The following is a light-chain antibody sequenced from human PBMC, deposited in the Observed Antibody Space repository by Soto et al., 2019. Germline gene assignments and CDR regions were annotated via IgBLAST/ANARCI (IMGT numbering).Light chain of an antibody. CDR2: GAS. Sequence: EIVMTQSPATLSVSPGERATLSCRASQSVSSNLAWYQQKPGQAPRLLIYGASTRATGIPARFSGSGSGTEFTLTISRLQSEDFAVYYCQQYNNWPPHLTFGQGTKVEIK. V-gene: IGKV3-15*01. J-gene: IGKJ1*01. CDR3: QQYNNWPPHLT. CDR1: QSVSSN.